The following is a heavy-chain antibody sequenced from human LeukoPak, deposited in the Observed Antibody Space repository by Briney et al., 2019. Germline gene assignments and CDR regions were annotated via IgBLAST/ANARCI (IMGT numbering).Heavy chain of an antibody. CDR1: GGSISSYY. D-gene: IGHD3-10*01. J-gene: IGHJ6*03. CDR3: ARAKRYGSGYYYYYYMDV. V-gene: IGHV4-59*01. Sequence: SETLSLTCTVSGGSISSYYWSWIRQPPGKGLEWIGYIYYSGSTNYNPSLKSRVTISVDTSKNQFSLKLSSVTAADTAVYYCARAKRYGSGYYYYYYMDVWGKGTTVTVSS. CDR2: IYYSGST.